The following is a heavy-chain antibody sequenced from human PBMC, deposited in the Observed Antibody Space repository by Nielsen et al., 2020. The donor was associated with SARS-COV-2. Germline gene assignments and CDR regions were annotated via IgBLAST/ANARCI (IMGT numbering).Heavy chain of an antibody. CDR2: INPKSGGT. Sequence: ASVKVSCKASGYTFTGYYMHWVRQAPGQGLEWMGRINPKSGGTNYAQKFQGTVTMTRDASISTVYMELTSDDTAVYYCARARATIFGLVMSYGMDVWGQGTTVAVSS. CDR1: GYTFTGYY. CDR3: ARARATIFGLVMSYGMDV. J-gene: IGHJ6*02. D-gene: IGHD3/OR15-3a*01. V-gene: IGHV1-2*06.